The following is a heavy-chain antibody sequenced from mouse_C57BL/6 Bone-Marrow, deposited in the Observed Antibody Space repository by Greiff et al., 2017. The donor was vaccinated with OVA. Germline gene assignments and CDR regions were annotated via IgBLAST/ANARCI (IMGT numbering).Heavy chain of an antibody. D-gene: IGHD1-1*01. J-gene: IGHJ4*01. V-gene: IGHV2-6-1*01. CDR3: ARHYYGSSPLAMDY. Sequence: VQRVESGPGLVAPSQSLSITCTVSGFSLTSYGVHWVRQPPGKGLEWLVVIWSDGSTTYNSALKSRLSISKDNSKSQVFLKMNSLQTADTAMYYCARHYYGSSPLAMDYWGQGTSVTVSS. CDR1: GFSLTSYG. CDR2: IWSDGST.